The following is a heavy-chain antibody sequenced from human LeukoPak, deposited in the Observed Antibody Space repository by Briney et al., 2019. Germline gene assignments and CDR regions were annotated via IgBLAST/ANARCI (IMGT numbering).Heavy chain of an antibody. V-gene: IGHV3-48*01. Sequence: PGGSLRLSCAASGFTFSSYSMNWVRQAPGKELEWVSYISSRSRTIFYADSVKGRFTISRDNAKNSLYLQMNSLRAEDTAVYYCAKAGNTAMVSFGYYYMDVWGKGTTVTVSS. D-gene: IGHD5-18*01. CDR2: ISSRSRTI. J-gene: IGHJ6*03. CDR1: GFTFSSYS. CDR3: AKAGNTAMVSFGYYYMDV.